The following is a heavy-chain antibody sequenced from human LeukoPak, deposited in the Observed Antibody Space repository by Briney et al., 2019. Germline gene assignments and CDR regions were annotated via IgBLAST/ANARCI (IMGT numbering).Heavy chain of an antibody. CDR3: ARQSRDGSKTRGYYFDS. CDR2: IYPGDSDT. V-gene: IGHV5-51*01. J-gene: IGHJ4*02. D-gene: IGHD3-10*01. CDR1: EFSFTDFW. Sequence: GESLKISCQGSEFSFTDFWIGWVRQMPGKGLEWMGIIYPGDSDTRYSPSFEGQVTISADKSIDTVYLQWSSLKASDTATYYCARQSRDGSKTRGYYFDSWGQGTLVTVSS.